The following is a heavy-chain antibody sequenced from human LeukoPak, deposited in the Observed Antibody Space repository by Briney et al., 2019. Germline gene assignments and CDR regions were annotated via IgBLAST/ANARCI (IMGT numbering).Heavy chain of an antibody. CDR2: INSDGSST. V-gene: IGHV3-74*01. CDR1: GFTFSSYW. J-gene: IGHJ4*02. Sequence: PGGSLRLSCAASGFTFSSYWMHWVRQAPGKGLVWVSRINSDGSSTSYADSVKGRFTISGDNAKNTLYLQMNSLRAEDTAVYYCARVAYYYDSSGYYYSVGYYFDYWGQGTLVTVSS. CDR3: ARVAYYYDSSGYYYSVGYYFDY. D-gene: IGHD3-22*01.